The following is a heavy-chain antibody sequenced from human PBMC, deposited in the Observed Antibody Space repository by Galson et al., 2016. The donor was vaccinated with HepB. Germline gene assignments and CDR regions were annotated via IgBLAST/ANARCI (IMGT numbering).Heavy chain of an antibody. CDR1: GFTFSTYS. CDR2: ISSSSSYI. Sequence: SLRLSCAASGFTFSTYSMNWVRQVPGKGLEWVSSISSSSSYIYYGDSLKGRLTISRDNAKNSLYLQMNSLRAEDTAVYYCARDRGTQLWSRDGFDYWGQGTLVTVSS. V-gene: IGHV3-21*01. D-gene: IGHD5-18*01. CDR3: ARDRGTQLWSRDGFDY. J-gene: IGHJ4*02.